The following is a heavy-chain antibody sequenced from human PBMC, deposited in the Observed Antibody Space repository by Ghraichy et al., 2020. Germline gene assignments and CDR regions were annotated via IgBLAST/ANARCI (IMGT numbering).Heavy chain of an antibody. CDR2: IKQDGSEK. V-gene: IGHV3-7*01. CDR1: GFTFSGYW. J-gene: IGHJ2*01. CDR3: TRDVYCTTTSCSGGGVGDLRYFDL. D-gene: IGHD2-2*01. Sequence: GGSLRLSCAASGFTFSGYWMSWVRQAPGKRLEWVANIKQDGSEKYYVDSVRGRFTISRDNAKNSMYLQMNSLGAEDTAVYHCTRDVYCTTTSCSGGGVGDLRYFDLWGRGTLVTVSS.